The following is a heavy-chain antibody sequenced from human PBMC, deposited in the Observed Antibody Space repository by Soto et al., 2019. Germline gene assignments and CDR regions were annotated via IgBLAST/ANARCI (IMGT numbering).Heavy chain of an antibody. Sequence: QVQLVVSGGGLVKPGGSQRISCAASGFTFSDYYISWIRQAPGKGLEWVSYISSSGSIIYYADSVKGRFTISRDNAKNSLYLQMNSLRAEDTAVYYCALAGYDSNYYAVTPLSAGHFWGQGTLVTVSS. CDR1: GFTFSDYY. J-gene: IGHJ4*02. CDR3: ALAGYDSNYYAVTPLSAGHF. V-gene: IGHV3-11*01. CDR2: ISSSGSII. D-gene: IGHD4-4*01.